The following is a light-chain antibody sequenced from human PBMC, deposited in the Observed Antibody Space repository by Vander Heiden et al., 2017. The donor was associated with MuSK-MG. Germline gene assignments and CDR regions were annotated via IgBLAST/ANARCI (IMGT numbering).Light chain of an antibody. CDR2: DAS. Sequence: EIVLTQSPATLSLSPGARATLSCRASQSFSSYLAWYQQKPGQAPRLLIYDASNRATGIPARFSGSGSGTDFTLTISSLEPEDFAVYYCQQRSNWPPTFGGGTKVEIK. CDR1: QSFSSY. V-gene: IGKV3-11*01. CDR3: QQRSNWPPT. J-gene: IGKJ4*01.